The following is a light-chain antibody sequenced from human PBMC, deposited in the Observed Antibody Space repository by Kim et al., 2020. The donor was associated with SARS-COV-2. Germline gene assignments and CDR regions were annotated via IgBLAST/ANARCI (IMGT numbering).Light chain of an antibody. J-gene: IGKJ4*01. CDR3: QQRSDWPLT. Sequence: LSPEERATLSCRASQSVDTYVAWFQQRPGQAPRLLIFDAVNRATGIPARFSGSGSGTDFTLTISSLELEDFAVYYCQQRSDWPLTFGGGTKVDIK. V-gene: IGKV3-11*01. CDR1: QSVDTY. CDR2: DAV.